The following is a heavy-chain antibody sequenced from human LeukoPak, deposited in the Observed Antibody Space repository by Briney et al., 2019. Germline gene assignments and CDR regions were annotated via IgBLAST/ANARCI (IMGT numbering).Heavy chain of an antibody. V-gene: IGHV3-48*04. CDR2: ISVSGT. J-gene: IGHJ4*02. CDR1: GLRFGGYS. D-gene: IGHD4-23*01. Sequence: PGGSLRLSCTASGLRFGGYSIHWVRRAPGKGLEWLSYISVSGTIHADSVMGRVTVSRDNAKNSLYLQMNSLRAEDTAVYYCARGGGNQIDYWGQGTLVTVSS. CDR3: ARGGGNQIDY.